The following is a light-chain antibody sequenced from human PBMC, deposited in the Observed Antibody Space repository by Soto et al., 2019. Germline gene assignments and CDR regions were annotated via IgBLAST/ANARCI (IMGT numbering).Light chain of an antibody. CDR1: SSDVGTYDL. CDR2: EVT. Sequence: QSVLTQPASVSGSPGQSITISCTGTSSDVGTYDLVSWYQQHPGKAPKVMIYEVTKRPSGASNRFSGSKSGNTASLTISGLQDEDEADYYCCSYTTSDTVLFGGGTKLTVL. V-gene: IGLV2-23*01. J-gene: IGLJ2*01. CDR3: CSYTTSDTVL.